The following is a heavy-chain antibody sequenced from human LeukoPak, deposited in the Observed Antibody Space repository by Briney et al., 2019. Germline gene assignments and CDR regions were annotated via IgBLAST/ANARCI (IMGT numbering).Heavy chain of an antibody. Sequence: GGSLRLSCSASGFPFSSYAMHWVRQAPGKGLEYVSAISDSGGSTYYADSVKGRFTISRDNSKNTLYLQMSSLRAEDTAVYYCARDHVVRGVVWDYWGQGTLVTVSS. CDR3: ARDHVVRGVVWDY. J-gene: IGHJ4*02. D-gene: IGHD3-10*01. CDR1: GFPFSSYA. CDR2: ISDSGGST. V-gene: IGHV3-64D*09.